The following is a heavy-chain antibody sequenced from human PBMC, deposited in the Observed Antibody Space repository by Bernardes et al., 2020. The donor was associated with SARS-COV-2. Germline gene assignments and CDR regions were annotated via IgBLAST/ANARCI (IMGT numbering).Heavy chain of an antibody. CDR1: GYTLTELS. J-gene: IGHJ4*02. V-gene: IGHV1-24*01. Sequence: AQLEVGCKVSGYTLTELSMHWVRQAPGKGLEWMGGFDPEDGETIYAQKFQGRVTMTEDTSTDTAYMELSSLRSEDTAVYYCATEFKDFWSGYPYWGQGTLVTVSS. CDR3: ATEFKDFWSGYPY. D-gene: IGHD3-3*01. CDR2: FDPEDGET.